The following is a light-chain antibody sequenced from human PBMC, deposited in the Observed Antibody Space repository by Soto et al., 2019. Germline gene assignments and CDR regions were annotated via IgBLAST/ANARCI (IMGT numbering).Light chain of an antibody. V-gene: IGLV1-47*01. CDR2: RNN. Sequence: QSVLTQPPSASGTPGQRVTISCSGSSSNIGSNYVYWYQQLPGTAPKLLIYRNNHRPSGVTDRFSGSKSGTSASLAISGLRSEDEADYYCAAWDARLSGPVFGGGTKLTVL. CDR3: AAWDARLSGPV. CDR1: SSNIGSNY. J-gene: IGLJ2*01.